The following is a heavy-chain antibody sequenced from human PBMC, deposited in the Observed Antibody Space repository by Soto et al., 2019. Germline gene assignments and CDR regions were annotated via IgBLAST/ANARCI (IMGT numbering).Heavy chain of an antibody. CDR3: GKNFRGVAHDTFDI. CDR1: GFTFSNYA. V-gene: IGHV3-23*01. CDR2: ISVSGVST. D-gene: IGHD3-10*01. J-gene: IGHJ3*02. Sequence: EVQLLESGGGLVQPGGSLRLSCAASGFTFSNYAMSWVRQAPGKGLEWVSAISVSGVSTFHADSVKGRFTISRDNSKNTLYLKMNGLRVDDRAVYYCGKNFRGVAHDTFDIGGQGTMVPVSS.